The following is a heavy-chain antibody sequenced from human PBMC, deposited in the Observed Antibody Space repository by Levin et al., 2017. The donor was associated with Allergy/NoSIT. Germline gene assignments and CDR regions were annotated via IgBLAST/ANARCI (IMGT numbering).Heavy chain of an antibody. J-gene: IGHJ4*02. CDR2: ITTTSTYI. Sequence: GGSLRLSCTASGFTFSNYNMNWVRQAPGKGLEWVSSITTTSTYIYYADSVKGRFTISRDNAKKSLYLQMNSLRADDTAVYYCASGDYADTSLYFEYWGRGALVTVSS. V-gene: IGHV3-21*01. CDR3: ASGDYADTSLYFEY. D-gene: IGHD3-22*01. CDR1: GFTFSNYN.